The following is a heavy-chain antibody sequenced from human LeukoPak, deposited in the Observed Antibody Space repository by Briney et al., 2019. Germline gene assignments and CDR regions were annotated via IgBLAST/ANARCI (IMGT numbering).Heavy chain of an antibody. V-gene: IGHV3-7*04. CDR3: ARDHYYRSGSYYVY. D-gene: IGHD3-10*01. CDR2: IKQDESEK. J-gene: IGHJ4*02. Sequence: GESLRLSCAASGFTFSSYWMSWVRQAPGKGLEWVANIKQDESEKYYVDSVKGRFTISRDNAKNSLYLQMNSLRAEDTAVYYCARDHYYRSGSYYVYWGQGTLVTVSS. CDR1: GFTFSSYW.